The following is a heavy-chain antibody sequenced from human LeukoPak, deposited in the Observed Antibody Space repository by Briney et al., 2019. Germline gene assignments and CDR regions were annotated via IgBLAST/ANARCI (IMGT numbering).Heavy chain of an antibody. CDR3: ARGGIAAAGPVLLNY. V-gene: IGHV4-59*08. CDR2: IYYSGST. CDR1: GGSISSYY. J-gene: IGHJ4*02. D-gene: IGHD6-13*01. Sequence: PSETLSLTCTVSGGSISSYYWSWIRQPPGKGLEWIGYIYYSGSTNCNPSLKSRVTISVDTSKNQFSLKLSSVTAADTAVYYCARGGIAAAGPVLLNYWGQGTLVTVSS.